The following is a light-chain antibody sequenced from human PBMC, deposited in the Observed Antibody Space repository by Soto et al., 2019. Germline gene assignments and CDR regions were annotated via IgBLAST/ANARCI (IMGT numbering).Light chain of an antibody. V-gene: IGLV1-44*01. CDR2: TNN. Sequence: QSVLTQPPSVSGTPGQRVTISCSGSSSNIGSNTVSWYQQLPGTAPKLLIYTNNQRPSGVPDRFSGSKSGTSASLAISGLQSEDEAEYYCAAWDDSLNGVFGGGTKLTVL. CDR3: AAWDDSLNGV. CDR1: SSNIGSNT. J-gene: IGLJ3*02.